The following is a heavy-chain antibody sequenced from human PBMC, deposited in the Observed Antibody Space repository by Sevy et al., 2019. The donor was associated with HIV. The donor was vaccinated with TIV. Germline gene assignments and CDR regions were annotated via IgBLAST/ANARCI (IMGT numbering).Heavy chain of an antibody. J-gene: IGHJ3*02. CDR1: GGSINSYS. Sequence: SETLSLTCTVSGGSINSYSWNWIRHPPGKGLEWIGYIYYSGSTNYNPSLKSRVTISVDTSKNQFSLKLSSVTAADTAVYYCARDKGTVTTLSAFDIWGQGTMVTVSS. CDR3: ARDKGTVTTLSAFDI. CDR2: IYYSGST. V-gene: IGHV4-59*01. D-gene: IGHD4-17*01.